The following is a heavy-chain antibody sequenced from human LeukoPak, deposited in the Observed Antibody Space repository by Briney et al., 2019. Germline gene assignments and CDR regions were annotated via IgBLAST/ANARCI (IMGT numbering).Heavy chain of an antibody. J-gene: IGHJ4*02. D-gene: IGHD6-13*01. Sequence: SVKVSCKASGFTFTSSAMQWVRQARGHRLEWIGWIVVGSGNTNYAQKFQERVTITRDMSTSTAYMELSSLRSEDTAVYYCAASTPSKEPIAAAGTGDYWGQGTLVTVSS. CDR3: AASTPSKEPIAAAGTGDY. CDR1: GFTFTSSA. V-gene: IGHV1-58*02. CDR2: IVVGSGNT.